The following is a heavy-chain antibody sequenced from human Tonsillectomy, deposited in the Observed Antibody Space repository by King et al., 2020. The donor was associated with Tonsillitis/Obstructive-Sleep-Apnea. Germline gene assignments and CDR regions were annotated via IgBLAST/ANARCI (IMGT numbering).Heavy chain of an antibody. CDR1: GGSISSRSYY. V-gene: IGHV4-39*01. CDR2: IYYSGST. D-gene: IGHD2-2*01. J-gene: IGHJ4*02. Sequence: QLQESGPGLVKPSETLSLTCTVSGGSISSRSYYWGLILQPPGKGLEWIGGIYYSGSTYYHPSLKSRVTISVDTSKNQFSLKLSSLTAADTSVYYCVCIVVPAARYYFDYWGQGTLVTVSS. CDR3: VCIVVPAARYYFDY.